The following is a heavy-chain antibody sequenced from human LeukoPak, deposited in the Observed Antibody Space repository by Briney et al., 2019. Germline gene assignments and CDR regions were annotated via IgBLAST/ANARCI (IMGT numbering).Heavy chain of an antibody. Sequence: ASVKVSCKASGYTFTGYYMHWVRQAPRQGLEWMGWINPNSGGTNYAQKFQGRVTMTRDTSISTAYMELSRLRSDDTAVYYCARDLIAAAGTGSDYWGQGTLVTVSS. CDR2: INPNSGGT. J-gene: IGHJ4*02. CDR1: GYTFTGYY. D-gene: IGHD6-13*01. CDR3: ARDLIAAAGTGSDY. V-gene: IGHV1-2*02.